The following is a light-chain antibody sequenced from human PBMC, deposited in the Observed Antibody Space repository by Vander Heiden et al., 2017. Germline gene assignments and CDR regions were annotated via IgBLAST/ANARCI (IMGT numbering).Light chain of an antibody. CDR3: SSYTSSSNVV. Sequence: QSALTQPASVSGSPGQSITISCTGTSSDVGGYNYVSWYQQPPGKAPKLMIYEVSNRPSGVSNRFSGSKSGNTASLTISGLQAEDEADYYCSSYTSSSNVVFGGGTKLTGL. J-gene: IGLJ2*01. CDR2: EVS. CDR1: SSDVGGYNY. V-gene: IGLV2-14*01.